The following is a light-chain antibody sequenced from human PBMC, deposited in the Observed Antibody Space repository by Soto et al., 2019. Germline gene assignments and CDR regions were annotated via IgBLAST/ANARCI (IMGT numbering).Light chain of an antibody. CDR1: SSGVGSYNL. V-gene: IGLV2-23*03. CDR2: EGS. J-gene: IGLJ1*01. Sequence: LTQPASVSGSPRQSITISCTGTSSGVGSYNLVSWYQQHPGKAPKLMIYEGSKRPSGVSNRFSGSKSGNTASLTISGLQAEDEADYYCCSYAGSSTFLYVFGTGTKVTVL. CDR3: CSYAGSSTFLYV.